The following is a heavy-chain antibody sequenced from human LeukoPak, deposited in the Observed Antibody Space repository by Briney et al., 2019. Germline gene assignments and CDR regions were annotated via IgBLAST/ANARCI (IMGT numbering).Heavy chain of an antibody. J-gene: IGHJ3*02. V-gene: IGHV1-3*01. CDR3: ARASLWPDAFDI. D-gene: IGHD3-16*01. CDR2: INAGNGNT. CDR1: GYTFTSYA. Sequence: GASVNVSCKASGYTFTSYAMHWVRQAPGQRLEWMGWINAGNGNTKYSQKFQGRVTITRDTSASTAYMELSSLRSEDTAVYYCARASLWPDAFDIWGQGTMVTVSS.